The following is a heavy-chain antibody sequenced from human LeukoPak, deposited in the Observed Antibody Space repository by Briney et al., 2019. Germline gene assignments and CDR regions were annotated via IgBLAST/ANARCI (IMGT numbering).Heavy chain of an antibody. D-gene: IGHD2-15*01. CDR1: GYTFFYYG. CDR2: ISVDNGKT. CDR3: ARVDCSGDSCYSAGY. V-gene: IGHV1-18*01. Sequence: EASVKVSCKASGYTFFYYGVTWVRQAPGQGLEWMGWISVDNGKTNYAQKLQGRVTLTTDISTSTAYMELRSLRSDDTAVYYCARVDCSGDSCYSAGYWGQGTLVTVSS. J-gene: IGHJ4*02.